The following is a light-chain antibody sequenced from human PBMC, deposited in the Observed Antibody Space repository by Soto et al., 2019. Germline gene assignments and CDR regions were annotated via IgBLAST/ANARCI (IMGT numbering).Light chain of an antibody. CDR3: CSYAGSYPLGV. V-gene: IGLV2-11*01. CDR1: SSDVGGYNY. CDR2: DVS. Sequence: QSALTQPRSVSGSPGQSVTISCTGTSSDVGGYNYVSWYQQHPGKAPKLMIYDVSKRPSGVPDRFSGSKSGNTASLTISGLQAEDEADYYCCSYAGSYPLGVFGGGTKVTVL. J-gene: IGLJ3*02.